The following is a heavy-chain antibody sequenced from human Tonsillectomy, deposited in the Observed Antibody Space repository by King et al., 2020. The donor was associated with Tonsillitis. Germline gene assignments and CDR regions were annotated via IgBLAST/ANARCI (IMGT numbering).Heavy chain of an antibody. CDR1: GFTFISYA. V-gene: IGHV3-23*04. Sequence: VQLVESGGGLVQRGGSLRLSCAASGFTFISYAMNWVRQAPGKGLEWVSGISGSGESTYYADSVKGAFPISRDNPRNTLYLQMNSLRADDTAVYYCAKDRLGIFGVVIPFWGQGTLVTVSS. J-gene: IGHJ4*02. CDR3: AKDRLGIFGVVIPF. CDR2: ISGSGEST. D-gene: IGHD3-3*01.